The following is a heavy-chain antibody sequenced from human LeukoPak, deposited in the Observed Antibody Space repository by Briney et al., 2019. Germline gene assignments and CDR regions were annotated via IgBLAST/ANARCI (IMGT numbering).Heavy chain of an antibody. CDR3: AKMPWSMVAYYYYYMDV. J-gene: IGHJ6*03. Sequence: GGSLRLSCAASGFTFSNYGMHWVRQAPGKGLEWVAVIWYGGSNKYYADSVKGRFTISRDNSKNTLYLQMNSLRAEDTAVYYCAKMPWSMVAYYYYYMDVWGKGTTVTVSS. CDR2: IWYGGSNK. D-gene: IGHD3-10*01. V-gene: IGHV3-33*06. CDR1: GFTFSNYG.